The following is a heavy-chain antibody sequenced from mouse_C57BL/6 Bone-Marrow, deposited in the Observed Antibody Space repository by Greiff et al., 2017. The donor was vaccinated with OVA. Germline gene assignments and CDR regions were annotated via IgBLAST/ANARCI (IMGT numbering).Heavy chain of an antibody. D-gene: IGHD1-1*01. CDR2: IGPGSGST. CDR3: ARQGYGSGYTLYFDV. J-gene: IGHJ1*03. V-gene: IGHV1-77*01. Sequence: VQLQQSGAELVKPGASVKISCQASGYTFTDYYINWVKQRPGQGLEWIGKIGPGSGSTYYNEKFKGKATLTADKSSSTAYMQLSSLTSEDSAVYFWARQGYGSGYTLYFDVWGTGTTVTVSS. CDR1: GYTFTDYY.